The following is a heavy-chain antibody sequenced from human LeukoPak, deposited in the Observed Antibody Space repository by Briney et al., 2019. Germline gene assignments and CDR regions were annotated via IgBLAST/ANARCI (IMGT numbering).Heavy chain of an antibody. D-gene: IGHD3-10*01. CDR1: GGSISSYY. V-gene: IGHV4-59*01. Sequence: SETLSLTCTVSGGSISSYYWSWIRQPPGKGLEWIGYIYYSGSTNYNPSLKSRVTISVDTSKNQFSLKLSSVTAADTAVYYCASSLYYYGSGSSSYYFDYWGQGALVTVSS. J-gene: IGHJ4*02. CDR3: ASSLYYYGSGSSSYYFDY. CDR2: IYYSGST.